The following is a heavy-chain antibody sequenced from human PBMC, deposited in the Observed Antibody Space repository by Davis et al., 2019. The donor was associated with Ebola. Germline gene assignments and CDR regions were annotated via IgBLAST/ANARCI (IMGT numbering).Heavy chain of an antibody. J-gene: IGHJ3*02. Sequence: GGSLRLSCQGSGYTFRTYWIGWVRQMPGKGLEWMGIIYPGDSDTRYSPSFQGQVTISADRSISTAYLQWSSLKASDTAMFYCARNMGVALGDAFDIWGQGTMVTVS. CDR1: GYTFRTYW. V-gene: IGHV5-51*01. CDR3: ARNMGVALGDAFDI. CDR2: IYPGDSDT. D-gene: IGHD3-3*01.